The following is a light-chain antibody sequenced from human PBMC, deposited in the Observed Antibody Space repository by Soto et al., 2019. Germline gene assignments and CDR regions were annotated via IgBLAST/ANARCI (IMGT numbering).Light chain of an antibody. CDR2: GAS. Sequence: VGMSQSPATLSVSPGERATLSCRASQSVSSNLAWYQQKPGQAPRLLIYGASTRATGIPARFSGSGSGTEFTLTISSLQSEDFAVYYCQQYNNWPPWTFGQVTKVDI. CDR3: QQYNNWPPWT. V-gene: IGKV3-15*01. CDR1: QSVSSN. J-gene: IGKJ1*01.